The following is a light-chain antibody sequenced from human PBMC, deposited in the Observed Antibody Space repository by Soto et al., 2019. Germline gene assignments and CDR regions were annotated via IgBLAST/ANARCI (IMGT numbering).Light chain of an antibody. CDR3: QQYNNWLS. CDR1: QSISSN. V-gene: IGKV3-15*01. J-gene: IGKJ3*01. Sequence: IVMTQSPAALSVSPGERATLSCRAGQSISSNLAWYQQKPGQAPRLVMYDASTRATGIPARFSGSGSGTEFTLTISSLQSEDFAVYYCQQYNNWLSFGPVTKVDIK. CDR2: DAS.